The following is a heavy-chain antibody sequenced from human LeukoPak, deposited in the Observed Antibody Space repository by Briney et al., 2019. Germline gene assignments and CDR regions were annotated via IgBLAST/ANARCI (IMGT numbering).Heavy chain of an antibody. D-gene: IGHD4-23*01. V-gene: IGHV4-31*03. CDR3: ARGPIVDYGGNPYYFDY. J-gene: IGHJ4*02. Sequence: PSETLSLTCTVSGGSISSGGYYWSWIRQHPGKGLEWIGYIYYSGSTYYNPSLKSRVTISVDTSKNQFSLKLSSVTAADTAVYYCARGPIVDYGGNPYYFDYWGQGTLVTVSS. CDR1: GGSISSGGYY. CDR2: IYYSGST.